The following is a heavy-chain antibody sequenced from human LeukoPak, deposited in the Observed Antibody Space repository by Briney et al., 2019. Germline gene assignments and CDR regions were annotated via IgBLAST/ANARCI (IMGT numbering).Heavy chain of an antibody. Sequence: GGSLRLSCTASGFTFGDYAMSWFRQAPGKGLEWVGFIRSKAYGGTTEYAASVKGRFTISRDDSKSIAYLQMNSLKTEDAAVYHCTRRTSYSSGWYDASPIDYWGQGTLVTVSS. V-gene: IGHV3-49*03. CDR1: GFTFGDYA. D-gene: IGHD6-19*01. CDR2: IRSKAYGGTT. J-gene: IGHJ4*02. CDR3: TRRTSYSSGWYDASPIDY.